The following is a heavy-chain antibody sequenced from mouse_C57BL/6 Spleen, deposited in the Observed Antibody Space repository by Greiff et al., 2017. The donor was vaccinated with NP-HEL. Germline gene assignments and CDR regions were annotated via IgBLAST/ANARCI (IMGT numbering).Heavy chain of an antibody. J-gene: IGHJ3*01. D-gene: IGHD1-1*01. Sequence: EVQLQQSGAELVRPGASVKLSCTASGFNIKDDYMHWVKQRPEQGLEWIGWIDPENGDTEYASKFQGKATITADTSSNTAYLQLSSLTSEDTAVYYCTPYYDGSSYGWFAYWGQGTLVTVSA. CDR2: IDPENGDT. CDR1: GFNIKDDY. CDR3: TPYYDGSSYGWFAY. V-gene: IGHV14-4*01.